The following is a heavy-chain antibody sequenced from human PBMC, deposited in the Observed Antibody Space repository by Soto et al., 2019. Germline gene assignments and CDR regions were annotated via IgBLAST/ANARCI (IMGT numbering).Heavy chain of an antibody. CDR1: GYTFTSYY. V-gene: IGHV1-46*01. Sequence: QVQLVQSGAEVKKPGASVKVSCKASGYTFTSYYMHWVRQAPGQGLEWMGIISPSGGSTTYAQKFQSRDRRTRDTSTSTGYMELSNLRSEDTAVYYCARVYCSGGGCYGIDYWGQGTLVTVSS. CDR3: ARVYCSGGGCYGIDY. J-gene: IGHJ4*02. D-gene: IGHD2-15*01. CDR2: ISPSGGST.